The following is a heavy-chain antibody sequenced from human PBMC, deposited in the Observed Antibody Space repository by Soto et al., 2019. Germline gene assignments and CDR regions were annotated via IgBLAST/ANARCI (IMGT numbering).Heavy chain of an antibody. CDR3: ARHTYSSSWVNYSCYYGMDV. CDR2: IYYNGSA. D-gene: IGHD6-13*01. J-gene: IGHJ6*02. V-gene: IGHV4-39*01. Sequence: ETLSLTCTVSGGSISSSSYYWGWIRQPPGKGLEWIGSIYYNGSAYYNPSLKSRVTISVDTSKNQFSLKLSSVTAADTAVYYCARHTYSSSWVNYSCYYGMDVWGQGTTVTVSS. CDR1: GGSISSSSYY.